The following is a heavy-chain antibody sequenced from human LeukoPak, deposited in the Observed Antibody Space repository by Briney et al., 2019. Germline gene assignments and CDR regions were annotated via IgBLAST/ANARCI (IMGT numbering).Heavy chain of an antibody. D-gene: IGHD6-19*01. CDR2: INHSGST. V-gene: IGHV4-34*01. J-gene: IGHJ6*02. Sequence: PSETLSLTCAVYGGSFSGYYWSWIRQPPGKGLEWIGEINHSGSTNYNPSLKSRVTISVATSKNQFSLKLSSVTAADTAVYYCARAIAVAGTFPDYYYYGMDVWGQGTTVTVSS. CDR1: GGSFSGYY. CDR3: ARAIAVAGTFPDYYYYGMDV.